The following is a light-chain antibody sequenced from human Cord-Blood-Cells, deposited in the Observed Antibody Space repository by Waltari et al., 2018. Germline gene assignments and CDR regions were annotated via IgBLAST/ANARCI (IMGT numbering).Light chain of an antibody. J-gene: IGKJ4*01. CDR2: DAS. CDR1: QSVSSY. CDR3: QQRSNWPRT. Sequence: EIVLTQSTATLSLSPGARATLSCRASQSVSSYLAWYQQKPGQAPRLLIYDASNRATGIPDRFSGSGSGIDFTLTISSLEPEGFAVYYCQQRSNWPRTFGGGTKVEIK. V-gene: IGKV3-11*01.